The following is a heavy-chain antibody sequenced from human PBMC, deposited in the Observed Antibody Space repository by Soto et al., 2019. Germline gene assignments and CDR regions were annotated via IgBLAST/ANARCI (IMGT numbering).Heavy chain of an antibody. CDR2: IWYDGSNK. D-gene: IGHD2-15*01. CDR1: AFTFSSYG. J-gene: IGHJ6*02. Sequence: PGGSLRLSCAASAFTFSSYGMHWVRQAPGKGLEWVAVIWYDGSNKYYADSVKGRFTISRDNSKNTLYLQMNSLRAEDTAVYYCARDLLGWSRYYYYYGMDVLGQGTTVTVSS. CDR3: ARDLLGWSRYYYYYGMDV. V-gene: IGHV3-33*01.